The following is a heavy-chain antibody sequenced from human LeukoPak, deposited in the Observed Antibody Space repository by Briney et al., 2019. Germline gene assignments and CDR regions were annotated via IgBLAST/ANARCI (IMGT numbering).Heavy chain of an antibody. Sequence: PGGSLRLSCAASGFTFSSYAMSWVRQAPGKGLEWVSAISGSGGSTYYADSVKGRYTISRDNSKNTLYLQMNSLRAEDTAVYYCANRNTIFGVLENYWGQGTLVTVSS. J-gene: IGHJ4*02. CDR2: ISGSGGST. CDR1: GFTFSSYA. D-gene: IGHD3-3*01. CDR3: ANRNTIFGVLENY. V-gene: IGHV3-23*01.